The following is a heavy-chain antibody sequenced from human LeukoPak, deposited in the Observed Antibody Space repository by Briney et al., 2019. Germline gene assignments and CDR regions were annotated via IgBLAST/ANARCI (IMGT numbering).Heavy chain of an antibody. V-gene: IGHV4-59*01. CDR3: ARTGYSSGWSSTYFAY. CDR2: IYYSGST. D-gene: IGHD6-19*01. J-gene: IGHJ4*02. Sequence: SETLSLTCTVSGGSISSYYWSWIRQPPGKGLEWIGYIYYSGSTNYNPSLKSRVTISVDTSKNQFSLKLSSVTAADTAVYYCARTGYSSGWSSTYFAYWAQGTLVTVSS. CDR1: GGSISSYY.